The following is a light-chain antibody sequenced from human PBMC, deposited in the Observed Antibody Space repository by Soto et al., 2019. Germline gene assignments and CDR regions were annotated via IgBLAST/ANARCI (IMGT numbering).Light chain of an antibody. J-gene: IGLJ1*01. CDR2: EVS. CDR3: TSYTSSSTYV. CDR1: SSHVGGDNY. Sequence: QSALTQPASVSGSPGQSITISCTGTSSHVGGDNYVSWYQQHPGRAPKLMIYEVSNRPSGVSNRFSGSKSGTTASLTISGLQTEDEAEYYCTSYTSSSTYVFGTGTKLTVL. V-gene: IGLV2-14*01.